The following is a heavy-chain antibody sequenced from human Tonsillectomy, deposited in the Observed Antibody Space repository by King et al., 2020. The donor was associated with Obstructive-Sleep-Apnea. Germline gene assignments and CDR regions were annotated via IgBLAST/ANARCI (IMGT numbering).Heavy chain of an antibody. J-gene: IGHJ4*02. Sequence: VQLVESGGGVVQPGRSLRLSCAASGFTFSSYGMHWVRQAPGKGLEWVAVISYDGSNKYYADSVKGRFTISRDNSKNTLYLQMNSLRAEDTAVYYCAKGAIVVVPAAMFDYWGQGTLVTVSS. CDR1: GFTFSSYG. V-gene: IGHV3-30*18. D-gene: IGHD2-2*01. CDR2: ISYDGSNK. CDR3: AKGAIVVVPAAMFDY.